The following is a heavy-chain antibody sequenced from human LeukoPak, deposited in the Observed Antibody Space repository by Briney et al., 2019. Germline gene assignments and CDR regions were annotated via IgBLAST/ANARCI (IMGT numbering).Heavy chain of an antibody. Sequence: GGSLRLSCAASGFTLSSYWMNWARQAPGKGLEWVASVNHNGNVNYYVDSVKGRFTISRDNAKNSLYLQMSNLRAEDTAVYFCARGGGLDVWGQGATVTVSS. D-gene: IGHD3-16*01. CDR3: ARGGGLDV. J-gene: IGHJ6*02. CDR2: VNHNGNVN. V-gene: IGHV3-7*03. CDR1: GFTLSSYW.